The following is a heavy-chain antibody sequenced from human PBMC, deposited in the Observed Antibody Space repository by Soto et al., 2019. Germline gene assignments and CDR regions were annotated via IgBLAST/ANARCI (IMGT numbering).Heavy chain of an antibody. D-gene: IGHD1-7*01. CDR2: ISSSSSYI. V-gene: IGHV3-21*01. CDR1: GFTFSSYS. CDR3: ARNSGPIPGTTLVVYYYGMDV. Sequence: EVQLVESGGGLVKPGGSLRLSCAASGFTFSSYSMNWVRQAPGKGLEWVSSISSSSSYIYYADSVKGRFTISRDNAKNSLYLQMNGLRAEDTAVYYCARNSGPIPGTTLVVYYYGMDVWGQGTTVTVSS. J-gene: IGHJ6*02.